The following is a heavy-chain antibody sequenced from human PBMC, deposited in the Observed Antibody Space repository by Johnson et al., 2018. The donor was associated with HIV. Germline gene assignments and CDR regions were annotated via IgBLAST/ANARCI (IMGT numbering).Heavy chain of an antibody. Sequence: QVQLVESGGGVVQPGRSLRLSCAASGFTFSSYAMHWVRQAPDKGLEWVAVISYDGSYKYYADSVKGRFTISRDNSKNTLYLQMNSLRAEDTAVYYCVRQYELYGYAFDLWGQGTVVTVSS. CDR2: ISYDGSYK. CDR1: GFTFSSYA. V-gene: IGHV3-30*04. D-gene: IGHD5-18*01. J-gene: IGHJ3*01. CDR3: VRQYELYGYAFDL.